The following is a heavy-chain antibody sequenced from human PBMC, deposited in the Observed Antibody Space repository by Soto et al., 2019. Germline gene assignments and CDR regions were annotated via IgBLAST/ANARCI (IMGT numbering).Heavy chain of an antibody. Sequence: GGSLRLSCAASGFTVSSNYMSWVRQAPGKGLEWVSVIYSGGSTYYADSVKGRFTISRDNSKNTLYLQMNSLRAEDTAVYYCARGGGYDYSYHYGMDVWGQGTTVTVSS. CDR2: IYSGGST. J-gene: IGHJ6*02. CDR1: GFTVSSNY. CDR3: ARGGGYDYSYHYGMDV. V-gene: IGHV3-53*01. D-gene: IGHD5-12*01.